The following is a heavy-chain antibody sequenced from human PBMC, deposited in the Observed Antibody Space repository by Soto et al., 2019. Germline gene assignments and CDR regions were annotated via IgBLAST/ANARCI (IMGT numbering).Heavy chain of an antibody. D-gene: IGHD1-26*01. V-gene: IGHV5-51*01. CDR2: IYPGDSDT. Sequence: VQLVQSGAEVRKPGESLKISCKGSGYNFATDWIGWVRQMPGKGLEWMGMIYPGDSDTRYSPSFQGQVTISADKSTSTTYLQWSSLRASDTAVYFCAKHWHSYSGRYYYGLDVWGQGTTVTVSS. CDR3: AKHWHSYSGRYYYGLDV. J-gene: IGHJ6*02. CDR1: GYNFATDW.